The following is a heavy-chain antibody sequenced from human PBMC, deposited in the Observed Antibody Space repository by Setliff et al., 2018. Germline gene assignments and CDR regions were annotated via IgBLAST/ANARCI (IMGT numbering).Heavy chain of an antibody. CDR1: GYIFSDHY. CDR2: INSNGGDT. CDR3: ARVYGYSYGYEVYYYYGMDV. V-gene: IGHV1-2*02. J-gene: IGHJ6*02. Sequence: ASVKVSCKASGYIFSDHYMHWVRQAPGKGLEWMGWINSNGGDTNYAQTFEGRLTLTRDTSIRTTYMELATLRSDDTAVYYCARVYGYSYGYEVYYYYGMDVWGQGTTVTVSS. D-gene: IGHD5-18*01.